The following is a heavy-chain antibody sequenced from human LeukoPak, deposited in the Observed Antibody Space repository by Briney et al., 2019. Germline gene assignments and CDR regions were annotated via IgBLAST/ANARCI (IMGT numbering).Heavy chain of an antibody. D-gene: IGHD6-6*01. Sequence: SETLSLTCTVSGGSISNYYWSWIRQPPGKGLEWIAYIYYSGSTNYNPSLKSRVTISVDMSKHQFSLKLTSVAAADTAVYYCARGGAPGKAARHTYFDYWGQGTLVTVSS. CDR2: IYYSGST. J-gene: IGHJ4*02. CDR3: ARGGAPGKAARHTYFDY. V-gene: IGHV4-59*01. CDR1: GGSISNYY.